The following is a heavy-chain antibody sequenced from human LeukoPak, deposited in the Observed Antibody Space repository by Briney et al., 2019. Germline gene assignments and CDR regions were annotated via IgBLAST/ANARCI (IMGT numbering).Heavy chain of an antibody. J-gene: IGHJ3*01. CDR3: ARSSYSSSSSV. CDR2: INSDGSEG. Sequence: GGSLRLSCAVSGFTFSGFWMSWSRQAPGKGLEWVASINSDGSEGYYADVVKGRFTISRDNAKNSLYLQTNSLRAEDTAVYYCARSSYSSSSSVWGQGTMVTVSS. CDR1: GFTFSGFW. D-gene: IGHD6-6*01. V-gene: IGHV3-7*03.